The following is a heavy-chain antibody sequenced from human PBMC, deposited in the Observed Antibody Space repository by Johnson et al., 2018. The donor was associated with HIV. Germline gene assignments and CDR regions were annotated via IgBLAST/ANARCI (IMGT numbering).Heavy chain of an antibody. Sequence: QVQLVESGGGVERRGGSLRLSCAASGFTFSGHGIHWVRQAPGTGLEWVAFIRYDGSNKYYADSVKGRFTISRDNSKNTLYLQMNSLRAEDTAVYYCAKLGLLAVADDALDIWGQGTMVTVSS. V-gene: IGHV3-30*02. D-gene: IGHD6-19*01. CDR2: IRYDGSNK. CDR1: GFTFSGHG. J-gene: IGHJ3*02. CDR3: AKLGLLAVADDALDI.